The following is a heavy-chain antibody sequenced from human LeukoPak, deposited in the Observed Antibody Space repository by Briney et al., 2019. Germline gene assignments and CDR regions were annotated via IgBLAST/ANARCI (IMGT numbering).Heavy chain of an antibody. J-gene: IGHJ4*02. CDR2: INHSGST. Sequence: SETLSLTCAVYGGSFSGYYWSWIRQPPGKGLEWIGEINHSGSTNYNPSLKSRVTISVDTSKNQFSLKLSSVTAADTAVYYCARGFSAGHYFDYWGQGTLVTVSS. CDR1: GGSFSGYY. V-gene: IGHV4-34*01. D-gene: IGHD3-10*01. CDR3: ARGFSAGHYFDY.